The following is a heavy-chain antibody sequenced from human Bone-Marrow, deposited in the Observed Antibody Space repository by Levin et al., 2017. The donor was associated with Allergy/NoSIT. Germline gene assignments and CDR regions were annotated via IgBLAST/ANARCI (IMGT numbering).Heavy chain of an antibody. V-gene: IGHV3-74*03. J-gene: IGHJ4*02. D-gene: IGHD3-22*01. CDR1: GFTFSTYW. CDR2: INGDGKTT. Sequence: GGSLRLSCAVSGFTFSTYWMHWVRQVPGKGLVWVSRINGDGKTTTDADSVKGRFTIYRDNAKNTLYLQMNSLRAEDTAVYYCVRDQRGNFYDTSGFDYWGQGAQVTVSS. CDR3: VRDQRGNFYDTSGFDY.